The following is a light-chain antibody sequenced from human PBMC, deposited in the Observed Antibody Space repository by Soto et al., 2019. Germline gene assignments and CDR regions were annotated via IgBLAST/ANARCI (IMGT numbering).Light chain of an antibody. J-gene: IGLJ1*01. CDR3: LLSYTGSRGV. CDR1: TGPVTGGHY. Sequence: QAVVTQEPSLTVSPGGTVTLTCASSTGPVTGGHYPYWFQQKPGQAPRTLIYDTDNRYSWTPARFSGSLLGGKGALTLSGAQPEDEAEYYCLLSYTGSRGVFGTGTQLTVL. CDR2: DTD. V-gene: IGLV7-46*01.